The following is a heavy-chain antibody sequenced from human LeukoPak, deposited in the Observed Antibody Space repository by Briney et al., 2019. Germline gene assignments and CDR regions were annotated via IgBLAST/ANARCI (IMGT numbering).Heavy chain of an antibody. CDR1: GFTFSTSW. V-gene: IGHV5-51*01. CDR3: ARQRAASGSINWFNP. J-gene: IGHJ5*02. CDR2: IYPDDSDT. D-gene: IGHD3-10*01. Sequence: PGDSLRISCETSGFTFSTSWIGWVRQLPGAGLEWVGAIYPDDSDTRYSPSFQGQVRISADKSTRTAYLEWASLKASDTATYYCARQRAASGSINWFNPWGQGTLVTVSS.